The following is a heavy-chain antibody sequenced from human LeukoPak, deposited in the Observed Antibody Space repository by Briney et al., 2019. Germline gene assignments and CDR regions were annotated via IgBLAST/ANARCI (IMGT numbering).Heavy chain of an antibody. CDR3: ASNDYNNYPNRFDP. V-gene: IGHV3-48*01. Sequence: PGGSLRLSCTASGFTFSSYSMNWVRQAPGKGLEWVSYISSTSSSIYYADSVQGRFTISRDSAKNSLYLQMNSLRAEDTAVYYCASNDYNNYPNRFDPWGQGTLVTVSS. CDR1: GFTFSSYS. D-gene: IGHD4-11*01. CDR2: ISSTSSSI. J-gene: IGHJ5*02.